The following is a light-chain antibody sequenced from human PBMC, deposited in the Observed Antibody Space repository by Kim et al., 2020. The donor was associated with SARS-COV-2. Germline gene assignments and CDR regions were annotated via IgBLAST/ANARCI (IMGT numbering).Light chain of an antibody. CDR3: QKYNSPPLT. CDR1: QGISNH. J-gene: IGKJ4*01. CDR2: EAF. Sequence: SASVGDRVTITCRASQGISNHLAWYQQKPGEVPNLLIYEAFVLHSGVPPRFSGSGSGTDFTLTISSLQPEDVATYYCQKYNSPPLTFGGGTKVEI. V-gene: IGKV1-27*01.